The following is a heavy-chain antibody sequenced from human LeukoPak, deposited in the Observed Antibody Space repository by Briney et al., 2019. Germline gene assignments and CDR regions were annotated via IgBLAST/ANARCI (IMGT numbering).Heavy chain of an antibody. D-gene: IGHD7-27*01. Sequence: GGSLRLSCVASGFTFTGYSINWVRQATGKGLEWVSYISRDSSNIYYADSVKGRFTISRDNAKNSLYLQVHSLRDEDTAVYYCARESYWGSGLKGFDSWGQGTLVTVSS. V-gene: IGHV3-48*02. CDR2: ISRDSSNI. CDR3: ARESYWGSGLKGFDS. CDR1: GFTFTGYS. J-gene: IGHJ4*02.